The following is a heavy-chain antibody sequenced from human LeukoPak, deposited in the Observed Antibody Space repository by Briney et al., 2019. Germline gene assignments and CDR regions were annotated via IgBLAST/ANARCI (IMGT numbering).Heavy chain of an antibody. D-gene: IGHD6-13*01. CDR1: GGSFSGYY. CDR3: ARAYSSSWYFNWFDP. J-gene: IGHJ5*02. V-gene: IGHV4-34*01. CDR2: INHSGST. Sequence: KPSETLSLTCAVYGGSFSGYYWSWIRQPPGKGLEWIGEINHSGSTNYNPSLKSRVTISVDTSKNQFSLKPSSVTAADTAVYYCARAYSSSWYFNWFDPWGQGTLVTVSS.